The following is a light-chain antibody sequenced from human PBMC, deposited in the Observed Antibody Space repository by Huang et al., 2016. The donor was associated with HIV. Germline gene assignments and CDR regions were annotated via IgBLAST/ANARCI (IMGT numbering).Light chain of an antibody. CDR3: QQYNNWPPL. V-gene: IGKV3-15*01. CDR1: QSVSSN. J-gene: IGKJ3*01. CDR2: GAS. Sequence: EIVMTQSPAALSVSPGERATVSCRASQSVSSNVAWYQQKPGQAPRLLIHGASTRATGIPARYNGSGSGTEFTLTISSLQSEDFAVYYCQQYNNWPPLFGPETKVDIK.